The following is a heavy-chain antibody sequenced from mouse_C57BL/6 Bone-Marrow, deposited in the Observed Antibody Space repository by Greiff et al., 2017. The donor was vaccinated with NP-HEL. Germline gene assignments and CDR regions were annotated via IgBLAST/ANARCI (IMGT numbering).Heavy chain of an antibody. Sequence: QVQLKESGAELVKPGASVKISCKASGYTFTDYYINWVKQRPGQGLEWIGKIGPGSGSTYYNEKFKGKATLTADKSSSTAYMQLRSLTSEAAAFYFSARSGLLYLYAMDYWGQGTSVTGSS. D-gene: IGHD2-12*01. J-gene: IGHJ4*01. CDR2: IGPGSGST. CDR3: ARSGLLYLYAMDY. V-gene: IGHV1-77*01. CDR1: GYTFTDYY.